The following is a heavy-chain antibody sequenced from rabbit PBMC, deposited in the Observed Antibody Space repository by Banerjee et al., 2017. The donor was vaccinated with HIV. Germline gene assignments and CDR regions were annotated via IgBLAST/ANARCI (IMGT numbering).Heavy chain of an antibody. V-gene: IGHV1S40*01. CDR2: IYAGNDGT. CDR1: GFSFSSSYY. D-gene: IGHD1-1*01. J-gene: IGHJ4*01. CDR3: ATNSGDAKYNL. Sequence: QSLEESGGDLVKPGASLTLTCTASGFSFSSSYYMCWVRQAPGKGLEWIACIYAGNDGTNYASWAKGRITISKTSSTTVDLKMTSLTEADTATYFCATNSGDAKYNLWGQGTLVTVS.